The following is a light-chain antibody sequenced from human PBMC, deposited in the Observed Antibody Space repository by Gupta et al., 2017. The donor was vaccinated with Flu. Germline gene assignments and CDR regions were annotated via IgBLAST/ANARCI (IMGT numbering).Light chain of an antibody. CDR1: SSDIGNYNR. V-gene: IGLV2-18*02. J-gene: IGLJ1*01. CDR3: SSYTSSYTYV. Sequence: QSALTQPPSVSGSPGQSVTISCTGTSSDIGNYNRVSWYQQPPGTAPKLMIYEVSNRPSGVPDRSSGSKSGNTASLTISGLQAEDEADYYCSSYTSSYTYVFGTGTKLTVL. CDR2: EVS.